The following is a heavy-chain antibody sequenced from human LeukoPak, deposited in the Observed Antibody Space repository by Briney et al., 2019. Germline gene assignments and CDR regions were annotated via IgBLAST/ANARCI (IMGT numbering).Heavy chain of an antibody. V-gene: IGHV1-2*06. J-gene: IGHJ4*02. CDR3: ARRLTFGGVIVSLDY. CDR2: INPNSGGT. D-gene: IGHD3-16*02. Sequence: ASVKVSCKASGYTFSGYYMHWVRQAPGQGLEWMGRINPNSGGTNYAQKFQGRVTMTRDTSISTAYMELSRLRSDDTAVYYCARRLTFGGVIVSLDYWGQGTLVTVSS. CDR1: GYTFSGYY.